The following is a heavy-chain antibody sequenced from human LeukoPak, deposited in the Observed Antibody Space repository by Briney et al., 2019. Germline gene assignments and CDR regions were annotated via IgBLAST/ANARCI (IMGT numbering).Heavy chain of an antibody. D-gene: IGHD1-26*01. J-gene: IGHJ1*01. V-gene: IGHV4-59*01. CDR2: IYYSGST. CDR1: GGSISSYY. Sequence: PSETLSLTCTVSGGSISSYYWSWIRQPPGKGLEWIGYIYYSGSTNYNPSLKSRVTISVDTSKNQFSLKLSSVTAADTAVYYCARVRYSGSYPYFQHWGQGTLVTVSS. CDR3: ARVRYSGSYPYFQH.